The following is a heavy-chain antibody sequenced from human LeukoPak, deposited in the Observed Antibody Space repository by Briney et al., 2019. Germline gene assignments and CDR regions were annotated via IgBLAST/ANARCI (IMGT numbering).Heavy chain of an antibody. D-gene: IGHD2-2*01. CDR1: GGSFSGYY. CDR2: INHSGST. V-gene: IGHV4-34*01. CDR3: ARTSWTLFLRGGNFDY. J-gene: IGHJ4*02. Sequence: SETLSLTCAVYGGSFSGYYWSWIRQPPGKGLEWFGEINHSGSTNYNPSLKSRVTISVDTSKNQFSLKLSSVTAADTAVYYCARTSWTLFLRGGNFDYWGQGTLVTVSS.